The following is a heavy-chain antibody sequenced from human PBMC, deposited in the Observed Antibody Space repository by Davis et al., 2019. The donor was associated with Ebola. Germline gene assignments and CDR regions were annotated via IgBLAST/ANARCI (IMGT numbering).Heavy chain of an antibody. D-gene: IGHD6-13*01. CDR3: TGGSPIDY. Sequence: GESLKISCAASGFTFSGSAMHWVRQASGKGLEWVGRIRSKANSYATAYAASVKGRFTISRDDSKNTAYLQMNSLKTEDTAVYYCTGGSPIDYWGQGTLVTVSS. V-gene: IGHV3-73*01. J-gene: IGHJ4*02. CDR1: GFTFSGSA. CDR2: IRSKANSYAT.